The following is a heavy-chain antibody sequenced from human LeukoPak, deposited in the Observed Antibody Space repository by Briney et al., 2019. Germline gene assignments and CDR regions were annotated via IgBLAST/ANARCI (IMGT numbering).Heavy chain of an antibody. CDR2: MNPNSGNI. Sequence: ASVKVSCXASGYTFTSHHINWVRRAAGQGLEWMGWMNPNSGNIVYAQKFQGRVTMTWDTSISTAYMELSSLRSEDTAVYYCARGRPTNLGGIYWGQGTLVTVSS. CDR3: ARGRPTNLGGIY. D-gene: IGHD7-27*01. CDR1: GYTFTSHH. J-gene: IGHJ4*02. V-gene: IGHV1-8*01.